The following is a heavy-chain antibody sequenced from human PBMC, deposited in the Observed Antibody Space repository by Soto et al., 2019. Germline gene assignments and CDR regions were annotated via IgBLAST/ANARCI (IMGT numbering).Heavy chain of an antibody. Sequence: SETLSLTCAVSGGSIIRSNWWSWVRQSPGKGLEWIGEIYHSGSANYNPSLKSRVTMSVDNSKNQFSLKLNSVTAADTAVYYCARYNAASGTYYFDYWGQGTLVTVSS. CDR1: GGSIIRSNW. V-gene: IGHV4-4*02. CDR2: IYHSGSA. CDR3: ARYNAASGTYYFDY. D-gene: IGHD6-13*01. J-gene: IGHJ4*02.